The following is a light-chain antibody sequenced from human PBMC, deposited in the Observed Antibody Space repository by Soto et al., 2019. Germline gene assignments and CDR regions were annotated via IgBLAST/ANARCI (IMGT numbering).Light chain of an antibody. CDR3: AAWDDRLNGWV. J-gene: IGLJ3*02. Sequence: QSALTQPASVSGFPGQSITISCTGTGSDIGAYNYVSWYQHHPGKAPKLLIHEVTNRPSGVSRRFSGSKSGNTASLTISGLRAEDEADYYCAAWDDRLNGWVFGGGTKLTVL. CDR1: GSDIGAYNY. V-gene: IGLV2-14*01. CDR2: EVT.